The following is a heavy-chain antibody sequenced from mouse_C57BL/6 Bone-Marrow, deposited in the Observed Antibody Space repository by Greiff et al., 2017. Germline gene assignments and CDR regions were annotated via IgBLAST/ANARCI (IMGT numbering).Heavy chain of an antibody. Sequence: QVQLKQPGAELVMPGASVKLSCKASGYTFTSYWMHWVKQRPGQGLEWIGEIDPSDSYTNYNQKFKGKSTLTVDKSSSTAYMQLSSLTSEDSAVYYCASRGAMDYWGKGTSVTVSS. CDR2: IDPSDSYT. CDR3: ASRGAMDY. J-gene: IGHJ4*01. CDR1: GYTFTSYW. V-gene: IGHV1-69*01.